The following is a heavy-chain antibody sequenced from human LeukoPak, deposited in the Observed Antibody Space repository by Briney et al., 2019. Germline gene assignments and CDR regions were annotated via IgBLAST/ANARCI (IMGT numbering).Heavy chain of an antibody. D-gene: IGHD2-15*01. CDR3: ARAPRYCSGGSCYSSGGWFDP. J-gene: IGHJ5*02. CDR2: ISHSGNT. Sequence: SETLSLTCTVSGDSINKYFWSWLRQSPGKGLEWIGYISHSGNTNYHPSLKSRVTISLDKSNNQFSLRLSSVTAADTAVYYCARAPRYCSGGSCYSSGGWFDPWGQGTLVTVSS. V-gene: IGHV4-59*01. CDR1: GDSINKYF.